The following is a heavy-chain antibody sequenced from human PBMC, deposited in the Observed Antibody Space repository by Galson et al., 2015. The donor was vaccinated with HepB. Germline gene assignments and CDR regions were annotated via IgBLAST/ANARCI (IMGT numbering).Heavy chain of an antibody. Sequence: SLRLSCAASGFTFSSYSMNWVRQAPGKGLEWVSYISSSSSTKYYADSVKGRFTISRDNAKNTLYLQMNSLRDEDTAVYYCARDRGLVTYYYYSMGVWGQGTTVTVSS. V-gene: IGHV3-48*02. D-gene: IGHD6-19*01. J-gene: IGHJ6*02. CDR2: ISSSSSTK. CDR3: ARDRGLVTYYYYSMGV. CDR1: GFTFSSYS.